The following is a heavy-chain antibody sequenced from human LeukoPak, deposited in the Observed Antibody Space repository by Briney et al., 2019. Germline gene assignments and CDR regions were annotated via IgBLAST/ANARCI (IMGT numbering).Heavy chain of an antibody. Sequence: KPSETLSLTCTVSGGSISSYYWSWLRQPPGKGLEWIGYIYYSGSTNYNPSLKSRVTISVDTSKNQFSLKLSSVTAADTAVYYCARGRQRGYSYGYSYWGQGTLVTVSS. CDR3: ARGRQRGYSYGYSY. CDR1: GGSISSYY. D-gene: IGHD5-18*01. V-gene: IGHV4-59*01. J-gene: IGHJ4*02. CDR2: IYYSGST.